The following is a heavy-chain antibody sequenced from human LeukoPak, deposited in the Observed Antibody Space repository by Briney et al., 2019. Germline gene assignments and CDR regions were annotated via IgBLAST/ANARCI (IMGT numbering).Heavy chain of an antibody. J-gene: IGHJ5*02. CDR3: ARADRLDGGPYLIGP. CDR2: INPNSGGT. V-gene: IGHV1-2*02. Sequence: GASVKVSCKTSGYSFTDYYMRWVRQAPGQGLEWMGWINPNSGGTSSAQKFQGRVTMTRDTSITTVYMEVSWLTSDDTAIYYCARADRLDGGPYLIGPWGQGTLVTVSP. D-gene: IGHD2-21*01. CDR1: GYSFTDYY.